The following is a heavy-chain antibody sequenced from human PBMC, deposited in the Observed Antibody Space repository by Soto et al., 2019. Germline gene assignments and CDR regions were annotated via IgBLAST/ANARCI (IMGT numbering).Heavy chain of an antibody. CDR3: ARQIYDSDTGPNFQYYFDS. D-gene: IGHD3-22*01. V-gene: IGHV5-10-1*01. J-gene: IGHJ4*02. Sequence: GECLKSSCKGSGYSFAGYWITWVRQKPGKGLEWMGRIDPSDSQTYYSPSFRGHVTISVTKSITTVFLQWSSLRASDTAMYYCARQIYDSDTGPNFQYYFDSWGQGTPVTVSS. CDR1: GYSFAGYW. CDR2: IDPSDSQT.